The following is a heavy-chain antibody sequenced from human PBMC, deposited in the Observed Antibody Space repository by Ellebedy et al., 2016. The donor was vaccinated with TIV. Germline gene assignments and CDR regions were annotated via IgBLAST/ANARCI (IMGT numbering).Heavy chain of an antibody. J-gene: IGHJ4*02. V-gene: IGHV4-34*01. Sequence: MPSETLSLTCAVYGGSLTRYFWRWIRQPPGRCPDWIGETTPSGTTNYNPSLTTRVTMLVDTSKTQFSLRLTSVTAADTAVYYCARARGQYLYGSGSYFTDWGQGEMVTVSS. CDR1: GGSLTRYF. CDR3: ARARGQYLYGSGSYFTD. CDR2: TTPSGTT. D-gene: IGHD3-10*01.